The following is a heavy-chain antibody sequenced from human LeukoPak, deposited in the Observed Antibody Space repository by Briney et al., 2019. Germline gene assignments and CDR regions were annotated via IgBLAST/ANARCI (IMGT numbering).Heavy chain of an antibody. D-gene: IGHD3-22*01. Sequence: SVKVSCKASGGTFSSYAISWVRQAPGQGLEWMGGIIPIFGTANYAQKFQGRVTMTTDTSTTTAYMELRSLRSDDTAVYYCARSYYDSSGYFLEWGQGTLVTVSS. CDR1: GGTFSSYA. V-gene: IGHV1-69*05. CDR3: ARSYYDSSGYFLE. J-gene: IGHJ4*02. CDR2: IIPIFGTA.